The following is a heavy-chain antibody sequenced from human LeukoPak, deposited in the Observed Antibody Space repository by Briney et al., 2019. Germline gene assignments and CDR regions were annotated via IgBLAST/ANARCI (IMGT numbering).Heavy chain of an antibody. D-gene: IGHD1-26*01. J-gene: IGHJ4*02. Sequence: SETLSLTCTVSGGSISSSSYYWGWIRQPPGKGLEWIGSIYYSGSTYYNPSPKSRVTISVDTSKNQFSLKLSSVTAADTAVYYCARHLKRRSYPDDFDYWGQGTLVTVSS. CDR2: IYYSGST. V-gene: IGHV4-39*01. CDR1: GGSISSSSYY. CDR3: ARHLKRRSYPDDFDY.